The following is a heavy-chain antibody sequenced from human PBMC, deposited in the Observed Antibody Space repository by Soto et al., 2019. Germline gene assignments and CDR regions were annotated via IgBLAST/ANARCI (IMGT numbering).Heavy chain of an antibody. CDR2: ISAYNGNT. CDR3: ARDSRPYGDYDYYYYYMDV. Sequence: ASVKVSCKASGYTFTSYGISWVRQAPGQGLEWMGWISAYNGNTNYAQKLQGRVTMTTDTSTSTAYMELRSLRSDDTAVYYCARDSRPYGDYDYYYYYMDVWGKGTTVTVSS. J-gene: IGHJ6*03. D-gene: IGHD4-17*01. V-gene: IGHV1-18*01. CDR1: GYTFTSYG.